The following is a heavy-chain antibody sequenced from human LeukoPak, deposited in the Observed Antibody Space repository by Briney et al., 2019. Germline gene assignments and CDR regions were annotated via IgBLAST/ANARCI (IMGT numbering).Heavy chain of an antibody. CDR3: AKVPRDSDCY. V-gene: IGHV3-7*01. Sequence: GGSLRLSCAVSGGTFSANWMAWVRQSPGTGLEWVAEINEDGSVKYYVDSMKGRFTISRDNAKNSLYLQMNSLGAEDTAVYYCAKVPRDSDCYWGQGTLVTVSS. CDR1: GGTFSANW. D-gene: IGHD3-22*01. J-gene: IGHJ4*02. CDR2: INEDGSVK.